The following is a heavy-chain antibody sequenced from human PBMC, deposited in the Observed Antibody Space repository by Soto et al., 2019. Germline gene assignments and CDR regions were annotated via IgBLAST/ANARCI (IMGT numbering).Heavy chain of an antibody. CDR3: ASGERGLSY. Sequence: SLRLSCAASGFTFSSYGMHWVRQAPGNGLEWVAVIWYDGSNKYYADSVKGRFTISRDNSKNTLYLQMNSLRAEDTAVYYCASGERGLSYWGQGTLVTVSS. J-gene: IGHJ4*02. CDR1: GFTFSSYG. CDR2: IWYDGSNK. V-gene: IGHV3-33*01. D-gene: IGHD1-1*01.